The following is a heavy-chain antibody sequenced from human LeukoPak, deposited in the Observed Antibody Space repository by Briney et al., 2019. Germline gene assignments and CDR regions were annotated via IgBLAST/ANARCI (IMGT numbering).Heavy chain of an antibody. CDR1: GFTFSSYW. Sequence: GGSLRLSCAASGFTFSSYWMRWVRQAPGGGLVWVSRINSDGSSTSYADSVKGRFTISRDNAKNTLYLQMNSLRAEDTAVYYYARVRSSSSPIDYWGQGTLVTVSS. CDR2: INSDGSST. D-gene: IGHD6-6*01. CDR3: ARVRSSSSPIDY. V-gene: IGHV3-74*01. J-gene: IGHJ4*02.